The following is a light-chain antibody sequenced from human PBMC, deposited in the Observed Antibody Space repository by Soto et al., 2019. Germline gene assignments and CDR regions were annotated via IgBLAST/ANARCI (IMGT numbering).Light chain of an antibody. J-gene: IGLJ1*01. CDR3: SSHTTTSTRI. CDR1: SSDVGGYRY. CDR2: EVS. V-gene: IGLV2-14*01. Sequence: QSVLTQPASVSGSPGQSITISCTGTSSDVGGYRYVSWYQQHPFKAPKLMIYEVSNRPSGVSNRFSGSKSGNTASLTISGLQAGDEADYYCSSHTTTSTRIFGNGTKVTVL.